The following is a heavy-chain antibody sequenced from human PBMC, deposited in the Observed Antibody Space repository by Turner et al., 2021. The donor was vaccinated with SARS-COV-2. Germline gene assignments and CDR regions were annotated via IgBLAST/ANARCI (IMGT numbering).Heavy chain of an antibody. J-gene: IGHJ6*02. CDR2: IYYRGST. V-gene: IGHV4-59*01. D-gene: IGHD1-26*01. Sequence: QVQLQESGPGLVKPSEPLSLTCTVSGGSISSDFWSWIRQPPGKGLEWIGYIYYRGSTNYNPSLKSRVTMSVDTSKNQFSLKLRSVTAADTAVYYCARHQGSASGYDHGMNVWGQGTAVIVSS. CDR1: GGSISSDF. CDR3: ARHQGSASGYDHGMNV.